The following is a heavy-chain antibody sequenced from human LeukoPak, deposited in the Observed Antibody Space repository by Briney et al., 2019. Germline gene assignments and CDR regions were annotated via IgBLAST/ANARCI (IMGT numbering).Heavy chain of an antibody. J-gene: IGHJ3*02. CDR2: ISSSSSYI. Sequence: GGSLRLSCAVSGFTFSSYSMNWVRQAPGKGLEWVSSISSSSSYIYYADSVKGRFTISRDNAKNSLYLQMNSLRAEDTAVYYCARSVVLLWFGELGAFDIWGQGTMVTVSS. V-gene: IGHV3-21*01. D-gene: IGHD3-10*01. CDR3: ARSVVLLWFGELGAFDI. CDR1: GFTFSSYS.